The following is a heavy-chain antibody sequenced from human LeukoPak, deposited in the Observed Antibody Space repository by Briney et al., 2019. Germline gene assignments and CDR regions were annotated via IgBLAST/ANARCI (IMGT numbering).Heavy chain of an antibody. CDR1: GYTFTGYY. CDR2: INPNSGGT. J-gene: IGHJ4*02. V-gene: IGHV1-2*02. D-gene: IGHD5-24*01. CDR3: ARVGRWLQPLVWYYFDY. Sequence: ASVKVSCKASGYTFTGYYMHWVRQAPGQGLEWMGWINPNSGGTNYAQKFQGRVTMTRDTSISTAYMELSRLRSDDTAVYYCARVGRWLQPLVWYYFDYWGQGTLVTVSS.